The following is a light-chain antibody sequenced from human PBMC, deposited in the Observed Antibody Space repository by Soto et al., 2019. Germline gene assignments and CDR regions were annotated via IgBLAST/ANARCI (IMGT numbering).Light chain of an antibody. CDR1: SSNIGAGYD. CDR2: VNN. J-gene: IGLJ2*01. CDR3: QSYDNSLTALV. Sequence: VLTQPPSVSGAPGQRVTISCTGSSSNIGAGYDVHWYQQLPGTAPKLLIYVNNNRPSGVPDRFSGSKSGTSASLAITGLQAEDEADYFCQSYDNSLTALVFGSGTKVIVL. V-gene: IGLV1-40*01.